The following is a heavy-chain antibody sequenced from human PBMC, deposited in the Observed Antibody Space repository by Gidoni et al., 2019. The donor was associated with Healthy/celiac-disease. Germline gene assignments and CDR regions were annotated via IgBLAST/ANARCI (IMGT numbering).Heavy chain of an antibody. J-gene: IGHJ5*02. CDR3: ARGANWFDP. CDR2: ISSSSSTI. Sequence: EVQLVESGGGLVQPGGSLRLSCAASGFTFSSYSMNWVRQAPGKGLEWVSYISSSSSTIYYADSVKGRFTISRDNAKNSLYLQMTSLRDEDTAVYYCARGANWFDPWGQGTLVTVSS. V-gene: IGHV3-48*02. CDR1: GFTFSSYS.